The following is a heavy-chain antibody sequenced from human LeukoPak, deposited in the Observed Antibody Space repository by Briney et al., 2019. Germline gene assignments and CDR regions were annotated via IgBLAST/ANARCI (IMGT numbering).Heavy chain of an antibody. CDR1: GFTFSTYS. Sequence: GGSLRLSCAASGFTFSTYSMNWVRQAPGKGLEWVSYINSGSSSIYYADSVKGRFTISRDNAKNSLYLQMNSLRAEDTAVYYCASQTYYDILTGYYYPFDYWGQGTLVTVSS. CDR3: ASQTYYDILTGYYYPFDY. V-gene: IGHV3-48*04. D-gene: IGHD3-9*01. CDR2: INSGSSSI. J-gene: IGHJ4*02.